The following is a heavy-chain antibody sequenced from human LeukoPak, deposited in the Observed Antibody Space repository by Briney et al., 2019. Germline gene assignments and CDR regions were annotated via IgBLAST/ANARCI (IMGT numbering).Heavy chain of an antibody. V-gene: IGHV5-51*01. CDR3: ASAIVEVPAADHAFDI. CDR2: IYPGHSDT. CDR1: GYSFTSYW. Sequence: GEALKISCKGSGYSFTSYWIGWVRQMPGKGLEWMGIIYPGHSDTRYSTSLQGQVTISPDKSISPAYLQWNSLKASDTALYYCASAIVEVPAADHAFDIWGQGTMVIVSS. J-gene: IGHJ3*02. D-gene: IGHD2-2*01.